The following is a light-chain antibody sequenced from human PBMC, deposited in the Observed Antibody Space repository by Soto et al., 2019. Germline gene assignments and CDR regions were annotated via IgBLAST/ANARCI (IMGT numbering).Light chain of an antibody. J-gene: IGKJ4*01. CDR2: AAS. Sequence: IQMTQPPSSLSASVGDRVTITCRASQSISNYLNWYQQKPGKAPKLLIYAASNLQSGVPSRFRGSGSGTDCTLTISSLQPEEFATYYCQQSYVTLLTFGGGTKGEIK. CDR3: QQSYVTLLT. CDR1: QSISNY. V-gene: IGKV1-39*01.